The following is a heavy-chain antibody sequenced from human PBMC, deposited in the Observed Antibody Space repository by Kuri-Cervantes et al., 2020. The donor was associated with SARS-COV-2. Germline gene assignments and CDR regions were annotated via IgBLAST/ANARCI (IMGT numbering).Heavy chain of an antibody. J-gene: IGHJ5*02. CDR3: ARQDDQLLYPWFDP. CDR2: IYYSGCT. D-gene: IGHD2-2*02. V-gene: IGHV4-39*01. CDR1: GGSISSSSYY. Sequence: SETLSLTCTVSGGSISSSSYYWGWIRQPPGKGLEWIGSIYYSGCTYYNPSLKSRVTISVDTSKNQFSLKLSSVTAADTAVYYCARQDDQLLYPWFDPWGQGTLVTVSS.